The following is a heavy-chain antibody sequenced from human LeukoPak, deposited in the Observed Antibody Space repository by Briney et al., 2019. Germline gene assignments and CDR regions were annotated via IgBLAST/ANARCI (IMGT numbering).Heavy chain of an antibody. J-gene: IGHJ4*02. Sequence: PGGSLRLSCAASRFIFSNYAMSWVRQAPGKGLEWVSRITGSGGGTYYADSVKGRFTISRDNSKNTLYLQMNSLRAEDTAVYYCARGGASELYYFDYWGQGTLVTVSS. V-gene: IGHV3-23*01. D-gene: IGHD2-15*01. CDR2: ITGSGGGT. CDR1: RFIFSNYA. CDR3: ARGGASELYYFDY.